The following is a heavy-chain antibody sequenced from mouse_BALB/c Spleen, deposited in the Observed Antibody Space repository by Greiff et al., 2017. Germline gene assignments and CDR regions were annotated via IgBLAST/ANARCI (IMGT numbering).Heavy chain of an antibody. Sequence: VKLQESGAELARPGASVKLSCKASGYTFTSYWMQWVKQRPGQGLEWIGAIYPGDGDTRYTQKFKGKATLTADKSSSTAYMQLSSLASEDSAVYYCARYGYDDVYAMDYWGQGTSVTVSS. D-gene: IGHD2-2*01. CDR3: ARYGYDDVYAMDY. CDR1: GYTFTSYW. J-gene: IGHJ4*01. CDR2: IYPGDGDT. V-gene: IGHV1-87*01.